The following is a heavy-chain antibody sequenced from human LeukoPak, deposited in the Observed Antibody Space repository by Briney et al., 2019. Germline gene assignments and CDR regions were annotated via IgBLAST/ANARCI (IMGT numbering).Heavy chain of an antibody. Sequence: GGSLRLSXAASGFTFSSYSMNWVRQAPGKGMEWVSHISSSSSYIYYADSVKGRFTICRDNAKNSLYLQMNSLRAENTAVYYCARADYYGSGSYCFFDYWGQGTLVTVSS. V-gene: IGHV3-21*01. J-gene: IGHJ4*02. CDR1: GFTFSSYS. CDR2: ISSSSSYI. D-gene: IGHD3-10*01. CDR3: ARADYYGSGSYCFFDY.